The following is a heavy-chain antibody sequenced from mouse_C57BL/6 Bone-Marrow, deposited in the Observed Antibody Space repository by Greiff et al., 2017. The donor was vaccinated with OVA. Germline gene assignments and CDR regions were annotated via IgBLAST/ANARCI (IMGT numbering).Heavy chain of an antibody. CDR2: IDPSDSYT. CDR3: ARNYYGSSYCWYFDV. D-gene: IGHD1-1*01. J-gene: IGHJ1*03. V-gene: IGHV1-69*01. CDR1: GYTFPSYW. Sequence: QVQLQQPGAELVMPGASVKLSCKASGYTFPSYWMHWVKQRPGQGLEWIGEIDPSDSYTNYNQKFKGKSTLTVDKSSSTAYMQLSSLTSEDSAVYYCARNYYGSSYCWYFDVWGTGTTVTVSS.